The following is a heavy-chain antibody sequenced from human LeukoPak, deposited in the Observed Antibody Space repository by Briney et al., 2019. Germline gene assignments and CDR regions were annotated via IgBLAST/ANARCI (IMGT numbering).Heavy chain of an antibody. D-gene: IGHD3-10*01. CDR2: INYSGST. J-gene: IGHJ5*02. V-gene: IGHV4-39*07. CDR1: GGSISSTFYY. Sequence: SETLSLTCTVSGGSISSTFYYWGWIRQPPGKGLEWIGSINYSGSTYYNPSLKSRVTISLDTSKNQFSLKLSSVTAADTAVYYCARGGYYGSGNDFRFDPWGQGTLVTVSS. CDR3: ARGGYYGSGNDFRFDP.